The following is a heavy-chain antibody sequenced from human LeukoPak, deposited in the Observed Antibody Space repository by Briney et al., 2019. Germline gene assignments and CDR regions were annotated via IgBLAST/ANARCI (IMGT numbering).Heavy chain of an antibody. J-gene: IGHJ6*02. CDR2: MYTSGST. CDR1: GGSISSYY. Sequence: PSETLSLTCTVSGGSISSYYWSWIRQPAGKGLEWIGRMYTSGSTNYNPSLKSRVTMSIDTSKNQFSLKLSSVTAADTAVYYCAREPETYYYSGMDVWGQGTTVTVSS. V-gene: IGHV4-4*07. CDR3: AREPETYYYSGMDV. D-gene: IGHD1-14*01.